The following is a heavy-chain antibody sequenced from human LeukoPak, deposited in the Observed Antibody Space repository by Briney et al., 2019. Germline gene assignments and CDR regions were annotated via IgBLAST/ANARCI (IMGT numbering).Heavy chain of an antibody. Sequence: ASVKVSCKASGYTFTSYYMHWVRQAPGQGLEWMGIINPSGGSTSYAQKFQGRVTMTRDTSTSTVYMELSSLRSEHTAVYYCVRRSVYCSSTSCYNLEYFQHWGQGTLVTVSS. J-gene: IGHJ1*01. CDR3: VRRSVYCSSTSCYNLEYFQH. CDR1: GYTFTSYY. CDR2: INPSGGST. V-gene: IGHV1-46*01. D-gene: IGHD2-2*01.